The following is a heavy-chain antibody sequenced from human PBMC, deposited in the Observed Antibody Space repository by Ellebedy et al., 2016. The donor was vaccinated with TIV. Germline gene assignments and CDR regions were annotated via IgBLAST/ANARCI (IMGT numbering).Heavy chain of an antibody. CDR2: INPNTGGT. V-gene: IGHV1-2*02. Sequence: ASVKVSCKASGYSFIGYYLHWVRQAPGQGFEWMGWINPNTGGTDYAQKFQDRVKMTRDTSLPTAYMELSSLRPDDGVVYFCARDPGYCKSTSCYNLDFFDFWGQGTLVTVSS. CDR1: GYSFIGYY. J-gene: IGHJ4*02. CDR3: ARDPGYCKSTSCYNLDFFDF. D-gene: IGHD2-2*02.